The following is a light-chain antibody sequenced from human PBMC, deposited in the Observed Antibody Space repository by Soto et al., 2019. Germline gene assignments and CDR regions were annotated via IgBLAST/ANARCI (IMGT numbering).Light chain of an antibody. Sequence: QSVLTQPASVSGSPGQSITISCTGTSSDVGSYNLVSWYQQHPDKAPKLMIYEGSKRPSGVSNRFSGSKSGNTASLTISGLQAEDEADYYCCSYAGRITYVVFGGGTKLTVL. V-gene: IGLV2-23*01. CDR2: EGS. CDR1: SSDVGSYNL. J-gene: IGLJ2*01. CDR3: CSYAGRITYVV.